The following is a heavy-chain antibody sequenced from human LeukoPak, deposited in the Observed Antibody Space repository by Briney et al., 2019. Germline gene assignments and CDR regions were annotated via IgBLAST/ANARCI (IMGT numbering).Heavy chain of an antibody. Sequence: SETLSLTCTVSGYSISSGYYWGWIRQPPGKGLEWIGSFYDSGSTYYNPSLKSRVTISVDTSKNQFSLKLSSVTAADTAVYYCARKGIAAARYYMDVWGKGTTVTVSS. D-gene: IGHD6-13*01. CDR2: FYDSGST. J-gene: IGHJ6*03. CDR1: GYSISSGYY. V-gene: IGHV4-38-2*02. CDR3: ARKGIAAARYYMDV.